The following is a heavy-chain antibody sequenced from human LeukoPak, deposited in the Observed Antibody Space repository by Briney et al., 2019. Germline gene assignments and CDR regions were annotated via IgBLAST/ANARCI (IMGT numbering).Heavy chain of an antibody. V-gene: IGHV4-34*01. CDR2: INHSGST. Sequence: PSETPSLTCAVYGGSFSGYYWSWIRQPPGKGLEWIGEINHSGSTNYNPSLKSRVTISVDTSKNQFSLKLSSVTAADTAVYYCARGTPLAIVVVPAAMSGSLDWFDPWGQGTLVTVSS. CDR3: ARGTPLAIVVVPAAMSGSLDWFDP. CDR1: GGSFSGYY. D-gene: IGHD2-2*01. J-gene: IGHJ5*02.